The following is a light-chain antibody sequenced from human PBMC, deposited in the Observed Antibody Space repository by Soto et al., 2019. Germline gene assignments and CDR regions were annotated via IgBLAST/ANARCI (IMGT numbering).Light chain of an antibody. J-gene: IGLJ2*01. V-gene: IGLV2-14*01. CDR2: EVS. CDR1: SSDVGGYNY. CDR3: SSYTSSSTVL. Sequence: QAVVTQPASVSGSPGQSITISCTGTSSDVGGYNYVSWYQQHPGKAPKLIIYEVSNRPSGISNRFSGSKSANTASLTISGLQAEDEADYYCSSYTSSSTVLFGGGTKVTVL.